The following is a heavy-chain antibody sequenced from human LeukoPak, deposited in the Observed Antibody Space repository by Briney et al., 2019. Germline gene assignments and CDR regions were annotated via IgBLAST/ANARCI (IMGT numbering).Heavy chain of an antibody. CDR2: IYPGDSET. D-gene: IGHD5-18*01. J-gene: IGHJ4*01. V-gene: IGHV5-51*01. CDR3: VRSRGYSYGYSYYVDY. CDR1: GYSFTTNW. Sequence: GESLKISCKGSGYSFTTNWIGWVRQMPGKGLEWMGIIYPGDSETRYSSSFQGQVTISADKSITTAYLQWSSLTASDTAMYYCVRSRGYSYGYSYYVDYWGHRNRFTVSS.